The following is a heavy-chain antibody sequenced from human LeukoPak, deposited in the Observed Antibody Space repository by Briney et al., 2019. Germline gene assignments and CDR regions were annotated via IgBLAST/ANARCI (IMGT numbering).Heavy chain of an antibody. D-gene: IGHD3-22*01. J-gene: IGHJ3*02. V-gene: IGHV4-38-2*02. CDR1: GYSISSGYL. Sequence: SETLSLTCTVSGYSISSGYLWGWIRQPPGKGLEWIGSIDGSGSSYYNPSLKSRVTISVDTSKNQFSLKLSSVTVADTAVYYCARDGDYYDSSGSLAFDIWGQGTMVTVSS. CDR2: IDGSGSS. CDR3: ARDGDYYDSSGSLAFDI.